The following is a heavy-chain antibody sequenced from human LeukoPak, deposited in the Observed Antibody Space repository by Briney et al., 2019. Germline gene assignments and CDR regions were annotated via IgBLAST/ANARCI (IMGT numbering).Heavy chain of an antibody. CDR3: ARARTNGDFDY. J-gene: IGHJ4*02. CDR2: IYYSGST. CDR1: GGSISSGGYY. D-gene: IGHD1-14*01. Sequence: SETLSLTCTVSGGSISSGGYYWSWIRQHPGKGLEWIGYIYYSGSTYYNPPLKSRVTISVDTSKNQFSLKLSSVTAADTAVYYCARARTNGDFDYWGQGTLVTVSS. V-gene: IGHV4-31*03.